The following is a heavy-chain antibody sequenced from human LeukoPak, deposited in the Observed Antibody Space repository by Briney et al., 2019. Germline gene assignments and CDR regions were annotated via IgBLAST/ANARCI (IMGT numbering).Heavy chain of an antibody. Sequence: SETLSLTCTVSGGSISSYYWSWIRQPPGKRLEWIGYIYYSGSTNYNPSLKSRVTISVDTSKNQFSLKLSSVTAADTAVYYCARVTDSSGYYYARDYAFDIWGQGTMVTVSS. V-gene: IGHV4-59*01. D-gene: IGHD3-22*01. CDR3: ARVTDSSGYYYARDYAFDI. J-gene: IGHJ3*02. CDR1: GGSISSYY. CDR2: IYYSGST.